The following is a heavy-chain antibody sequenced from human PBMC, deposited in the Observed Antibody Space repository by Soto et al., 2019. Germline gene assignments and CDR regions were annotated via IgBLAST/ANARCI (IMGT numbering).Heavy chain of an antibody. D-gene: IGHD2-21*02. CDR1: GFTFSNYA. J-gene: IGHJ4*02. Sequence: GGSLRLSCAASGFTFSNYAMSWVRQAPGKGLEWVSSISGSGGTTYYADSVKGRFTISRDNSMNTLSLQMNGLRAEDTAVYYCAKGTAIVVVTAIYWGQGTLVTVS. V-gene: IGHV3-23*01. CDR3: AKGTAIVVVTAIY. CDR2: ISGSGGTT.